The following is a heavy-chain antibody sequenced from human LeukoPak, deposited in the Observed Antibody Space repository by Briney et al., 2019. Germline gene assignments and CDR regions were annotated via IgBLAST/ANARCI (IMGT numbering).Heavy chain of an antibody. V-gene: IGHV1-24*01. CDR3: ARDPQAGRWPGFDY. CDR1: GYTLTELS. D-gene: IGHD1-26*01. J-gene: IGHJ4*02. CDR2: FDPEDGET. Sequence: ASVKVSCRVSGYTLTELSMHWVRQAPGKGLEWMGGFDPEDGETIYAQKFQGRVTMTEDTSTDTAYMELSSLRSEDTAVYYCARDPQAGRWPGFDYWGQGTLVTVSS.